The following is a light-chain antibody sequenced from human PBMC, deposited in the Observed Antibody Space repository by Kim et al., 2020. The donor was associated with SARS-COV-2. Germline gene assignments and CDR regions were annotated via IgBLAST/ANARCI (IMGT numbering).Light chain of an antibody. CDR1: ALPKQY. Sequence: SPGQTAKITCAGDALPKQYAYWYQQKPGQAPVLVIYKDSERPSGIPERFSGSSSGTTVTLTISGVQAEDEADYYCQSADSSGTLVVFGGGTQLTVL. CDR2: KDS. V-gene: IGLV3-25*03. CDR3: QSADSSGTLVV. J-gene: IGLJ2*01.